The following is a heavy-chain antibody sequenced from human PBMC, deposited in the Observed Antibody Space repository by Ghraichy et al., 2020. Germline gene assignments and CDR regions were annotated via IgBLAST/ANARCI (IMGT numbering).Heavy chain of an antibody. Sequence: GSLRLSCAASGFTFSSYWMSWVRQAPGKGLEWVANIKQDGSEKYYVDSVKGRFTISRDNAKNSLYLQMNSLRAEDTAVYYCARDRFPQRFLEWLSGYYYGMDVWGQGTTVTVSS. CDR3: ARDRFPQRFLEWLSGYYYGMDV. J-gene: IGHJ6*02. CDR1: GFTFSSYW. D-gene: IGHD3-3*01. V-gene: IGHV3-7*01. CDR2: IKQDGSEK.